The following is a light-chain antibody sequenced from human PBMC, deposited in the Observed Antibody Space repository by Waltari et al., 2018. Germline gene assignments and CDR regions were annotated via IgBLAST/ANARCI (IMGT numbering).Light chain of an antibody. CDR3: QQNFSPLRT. V-gene: IGKV1-39*01. CDR1: QSISSY. CDR2: AAS. Sequence: DTQMTQSPSPLSASVGDRVPITCRASQSISSYLNWYQQKPGKAPKLLIHAASSLQSGVPSRFTGSGSGTDFILTISSLQPEDFATYYCQQNFSPLRTFGQGTKLEIK. J-gene: IGKJ2*01.